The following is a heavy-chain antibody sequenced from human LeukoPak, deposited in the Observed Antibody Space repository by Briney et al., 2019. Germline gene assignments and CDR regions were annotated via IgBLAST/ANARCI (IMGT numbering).Heavy chain of an antibody. Sequence: GGSLRLSCAASGFTFSSYSMNWVRQAPGKGLEWVSSISSSSSYIYYADSVKGRFTISRDNAKNSLYLQMNSLRAEDTAVYYCAREGQQPGGLDYWGQGTLVTVSS. V-gene: IGHV3-21*01. CDR1: GFTFSSYS. CDR3: AREGQQPGGLDY. CDR2: ISSSSSYI. D-gene: IGHD6-13*01. J-gene: IGHJ4*02.